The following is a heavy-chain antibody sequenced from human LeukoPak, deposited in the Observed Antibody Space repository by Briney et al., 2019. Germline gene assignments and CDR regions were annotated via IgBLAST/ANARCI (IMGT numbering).Heavy chain of an antibody. CDR2: ISAYNGNT. CDR3: ATDDGYYYGSGSYSNPPLDY. J-gene: IGHJ4*02. Sequence: ASVKVSCKASGYTFTSYDINWVRQAPGQGLEWMGWISAYNGNTNYAQKLQGRVTMTTDTSTSTAYMELRSLRSDDTAVYYCATDDGYYYGSGSYSNPPLDYWGQGTLVTVSS. CDR1: GYTFTSYD. V-gene: IGHV1-18*01. D-gene: IGHD3-10*01.